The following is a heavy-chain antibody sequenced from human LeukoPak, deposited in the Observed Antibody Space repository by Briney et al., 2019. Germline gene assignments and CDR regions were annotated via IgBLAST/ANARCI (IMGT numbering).Heavy chain of an antibody. J-gene: IGHJ4*02. Sequence: GGSLRLSCAASGFTFSSYAMSWVRQAPGKGLEWVSAISGSGGSTYYADSVKGRFTISRDNSKNTLYLQMNSLRAEDTAVYYCAKGSGTTDYYDSSGCYYYFDYWGQGTLVTVSS. CDR1: GFTFSSYA. CDR3: AKGSGTTDYYDSSGCYYYFDY. CDR2: ISGSGGST. V-gene: IGHV3-23*01. D-gene: IGHD3-22*01.